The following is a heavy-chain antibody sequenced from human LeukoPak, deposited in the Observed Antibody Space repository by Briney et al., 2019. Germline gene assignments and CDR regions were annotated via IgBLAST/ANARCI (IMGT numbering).Heavy chain of an antibody. CDR1: GGNFKSFV. Sequence: ASVKVSCKASGGNFKSFVFSWVRQAPGQGLEWMGRIIPMIKKTNSAQKFRGRVAISAGMSTTTVYMELSSLTSEDTATYYCARDGGADASGYDVWGQGTSVIVSS. CDR2: IIPMIKKT. D-gene: IGHD5-12*01. CDR3: ARDGGADASGYDV. V-gene: IGHV1-69*04. J-gene: IGHJ3*01.